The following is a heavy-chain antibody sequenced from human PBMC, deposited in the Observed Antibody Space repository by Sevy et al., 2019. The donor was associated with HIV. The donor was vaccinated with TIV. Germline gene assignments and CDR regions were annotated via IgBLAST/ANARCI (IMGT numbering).Heavy chain of an antibody. CDR3: AKDLASMVQGAWFDP. V-gene: IGHV3-23*01. Sequence: GSLRLSCVFSGFTFSNYAMSWVRQAPGKGLEWVSAISDSGGSTYYADSVKGRFTISRDNSKNTLYLQMNSLRADDTAVYYCAKDLASMVQGAWFDPWGQGTLVTVSS. CDR2: ISDSGGST. CDR1: GFTFSNYA. J-gene: IGHJ5*02. D-gene: IGHD3-10*01.